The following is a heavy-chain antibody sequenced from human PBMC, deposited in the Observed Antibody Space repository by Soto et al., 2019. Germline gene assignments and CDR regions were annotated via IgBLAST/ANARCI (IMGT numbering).Heavy chain of an antibody. CDR2: ISHSGTT. V-gene: IGHV4-38-2*01. CDR1: GYSISSGYY. J-gene: IGHJ4*02. Sequence: SETLSLTCAVSGYSISSGYYWGWIRQPPGRGLEWIGSISHSGTTYYNPSLRSRVTISIDTSNNQFSLKLSSVTAADTAVYYCARGLPGYSSSWYDYWGQGALVTVSS. D-gene: IGHD6-13*01. CDR3: ARGLPGYSSSWYDY.